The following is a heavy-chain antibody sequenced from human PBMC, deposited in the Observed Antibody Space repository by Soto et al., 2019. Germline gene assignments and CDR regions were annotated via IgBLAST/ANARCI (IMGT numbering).Heavy chain of an antibody. D-gene: IGHD3-22*01. Sequence: GGSLRLSCAGSGFIFSNSAFHWVRQAPGKGLEWVALISYDGNNKYYADSVKGRFTISRDNSKNTLYLQMHSLRADDTAVYYCAREVASYDRTGFFDYWGQGA. CDR2: ISYDGNNK. CDR1: GFIFSNSA. V-gene: IGHV3-30-3*01. J-gene: IGHJ4*02. CDR3: AREVASYDRTGFFDY.